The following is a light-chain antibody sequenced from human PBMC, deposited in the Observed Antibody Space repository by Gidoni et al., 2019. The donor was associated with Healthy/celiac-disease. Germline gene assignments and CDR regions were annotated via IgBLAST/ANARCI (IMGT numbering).Light chain of an antibody. CDR3: QKYNSAPPWT. J-gene: IGKJ1*01. CDR1: QGISNY. V-gene: IGKV1-27*01. Sequence: DIQMTQSPSSLSASVGDRVTITCRASQGISNYLAWYQQKPGKVPPRFSGSGSGTDFTLTISSLQPEDVATYYCQKYNSAPPWTFGQGTKVEIK.